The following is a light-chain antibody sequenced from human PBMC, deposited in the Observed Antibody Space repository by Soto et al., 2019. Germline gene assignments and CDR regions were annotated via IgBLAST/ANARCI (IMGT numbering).Light chain of an antibody. Sequence: DIQLTQFPSTLSPSVGDRVTITCRASQSISSWLAWYQQKPGNAPKLLIYKASSLQSGVPSRFSGSGSGTEFTLTISTLQPDDFATSYCQQYNSYPHTFGQGTKLEIK. CDR1: QSISSW. CDR3: QQYNSYPHT. CDR2: KAS. V-gene: IGKV1-5*03. J-gene: IGKJ2*01.